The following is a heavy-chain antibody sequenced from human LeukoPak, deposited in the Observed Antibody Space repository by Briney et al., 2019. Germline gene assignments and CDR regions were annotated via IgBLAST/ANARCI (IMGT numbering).Heavy chain of an antibody. D-gene: IGHD1/OR15-1a*01. CDR3: AREYPNTLYFDQ. Sequence: ASVMVSCTASGHTFSNYYMHWVRQAPGQGLEWMGIIGPSGSTTYLQKFQGRVTMTRDTSTSSVYMELSSLRSDDTAVYYCAREYPNTLYFDQWGQGTLVSVSS. J-gene: IGHJ4*02. CDR2: IGPSGST. V-gene: IGHV1-46*01. CDR1: GHTFSNYY.